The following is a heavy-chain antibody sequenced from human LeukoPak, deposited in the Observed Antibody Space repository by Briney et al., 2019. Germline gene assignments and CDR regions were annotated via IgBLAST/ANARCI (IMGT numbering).Heavy chain of an antibody. CDR1: GGTFSSYA. V-gene: IGHV1-69*05. J-gene: IGHJ5*02. Sequence: GASVKVSRKASGGTFSSYAISWVRQAPGQGLEWMGRIIPIFGTANYAQKFQGRVTITTDESTSTAYMELSSLRSEDTAVYYCASSFFYDNSGYYPWGQGTLVTVSS. CDR2: IIPIFGTA. D-gene: IGHD3-22*01. CDR3: ASSFFYDNSGYYP.